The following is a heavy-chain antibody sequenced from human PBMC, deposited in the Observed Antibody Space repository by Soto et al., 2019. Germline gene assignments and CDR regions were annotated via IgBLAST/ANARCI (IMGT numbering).Heavy chain of an antibody. V-gene: IGHV3-30*18. D-gene: IGHD4-17*01. CDR1: GFTFSSYG. CDR2: ISYDGSNK. Sequence: GWSVRLSCAASGFTFSSYGMHWVRQAPGKGLEWVAVISYDGSNKYYADSVKGRFTISRDNSKNTLYLQMNSLRAEDTAVYYCAKDYGDYEGWCSDYWGQGTLVTVSS. CDR3: AKDYGDYEGWCSDY. J-gene: IGHJ4*02.